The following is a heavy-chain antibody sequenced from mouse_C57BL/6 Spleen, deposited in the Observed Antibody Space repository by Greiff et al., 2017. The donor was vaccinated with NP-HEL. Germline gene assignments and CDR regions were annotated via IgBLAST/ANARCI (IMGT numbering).Heavy chain of an antibody. J-gene: IGHJ3*01. D-gene: IGHD1-1*01. CDR1: GYTFTSYW. CDR2: IYPGSGST. Sequence: QVQLQQPGAELVKPGASVKMSCKASGYTFTSYWITWVKQRPGQGLEWIGDIYPGSGSTNYNEKFKSKATLTVDTSSSTAYMQLSSLTSEDSAVYYGARKRAPTGAWFAYWGQGTLVTVSA. CDR3: ARKRAPTGAWFAY. V-gene: IGHV1-55*01.